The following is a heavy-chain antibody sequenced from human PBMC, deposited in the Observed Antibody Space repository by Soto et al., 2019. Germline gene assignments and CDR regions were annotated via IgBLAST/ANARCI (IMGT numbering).Heavy chain of an antibody. Sequence: EVQLVESGGGLVQPGGSLRLSCAASGFTFSDHYMDWIRQAPGKGLEWVGRVKNKANSYGTEYAASVKCRFSISRDDSKNSLYLQMNSLETEDAAVYYCARVGLSSASMRSRRYDHWGQGTLVTVAS. D-gene: IGHD3-22*01. CDR2: VKNKANSYGT. V-gene: IGHV3-72*01. J-gene: IGHJ4*02. CDR1: GFTFSDHY. CDR3: ARVGLSSASMRSRRYDH.